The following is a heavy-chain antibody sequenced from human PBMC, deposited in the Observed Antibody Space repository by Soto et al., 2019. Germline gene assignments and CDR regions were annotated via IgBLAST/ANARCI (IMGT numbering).Heavy chain of an antibody. J-gene: IGHJ4*02. CDR2: IDTRSTKI. CDR3: ASHYDLWSGYLSPVDY. CDR1: GYTFSDYY. Sequence: PGGSLRRSCAASGYTFSDYYLSWIRQAPGKGLEWISYIDTRSTKIYYADSVKGRFTISRDNGKNSLFLEMNSLRVEDTAVYFCASHYDLWSGYLSPVDYWGQGTRVTVSS. V-gene: IGHV3-11*01. D-gene: IGHD3-3*01.